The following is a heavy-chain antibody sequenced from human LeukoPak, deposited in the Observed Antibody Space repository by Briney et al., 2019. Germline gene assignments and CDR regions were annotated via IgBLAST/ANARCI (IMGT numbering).Heavy chain of an antibody. D-gene: IGHD4-23*01. CDR1: GGSVSSGSYY. J-gene: IGHJ4*02. Sequence: SETLSLTCTVSGGSVSSGSYYWSWIRQPPGKGLEWIGYIYYSGSTNYNPSLKSRVTISVDTSKNQFSLKLSSVTAADTAVYYCARERRWLDYWGQGTLVTVSS. CDR3: ARERRWLDY. V-gene: IGHV4-61*01. CDR2: IYYSGST.